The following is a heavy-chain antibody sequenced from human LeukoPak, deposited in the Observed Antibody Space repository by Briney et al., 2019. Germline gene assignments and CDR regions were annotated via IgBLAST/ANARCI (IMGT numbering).Heavy chain of an antibody. V-gene: IGHV1-2*02. J-gene: IGHJ4*02. D-gene: IGHD3-22*01. CDR1: GYTFTGYY. CDR3: ARSESSGYPRFDY. CDR2: INPNSGGT. Sequence: ASVKVSCKASGYTFTGYYMHWVQQAPGQGLEWMGWINPNSGGTNYAQKFQGRVTMTRDTSISTAYMELSRLRSDDTAVYYCARSESSGYPRFDYWGQGTLGTVSS.